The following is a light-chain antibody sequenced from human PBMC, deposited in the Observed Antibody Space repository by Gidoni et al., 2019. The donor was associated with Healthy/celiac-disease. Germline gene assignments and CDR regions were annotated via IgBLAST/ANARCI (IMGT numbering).Light chain of an antibody. J-gene: IGKJ1*01. V-gene: IGKV3-11*01. Sequence: EIVLTQSPATLSLSPGERATISCRASQSVISYLAWYQQKPGQAPRLLIYDASNRATGIPARFSGSGSWTDFTLTISSLEPEDFAVYYCQQRSNWPPWTFGQGTKVEIK. CDR3: QQRSNWPPWT. CDR2: DAS. CDR1: QSVISY.